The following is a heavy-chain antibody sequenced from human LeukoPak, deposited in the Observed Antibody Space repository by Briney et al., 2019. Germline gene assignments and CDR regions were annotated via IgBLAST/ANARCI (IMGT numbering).Heavy chain of an antibody. J-gene: IGHJ4*02. V-gene: IGHV4-39*07. CDR3: ARASAYGDYGVFDY. CDR2: IYHSGST. Sequence: SETLSLTCTVSGGSIRSSSHYWGWIRQPPGRGLEWIGSIYHSGSTYYNPSLKSRVTISVDTSKNQFSLKLSSVTAADTAVYYCARASAYGDYGVFDYWGQGTLVTVSS. CDR1: GGSIRSSSHY. D-gene: IGHD4-17*01.